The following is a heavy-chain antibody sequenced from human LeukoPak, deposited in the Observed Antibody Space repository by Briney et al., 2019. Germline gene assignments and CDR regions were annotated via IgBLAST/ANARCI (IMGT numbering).Heavy chain of an antibody. J-gene: IGHJ2*01. CDR2: ISGSGAYT. V-gene: IGHV3-23*01. D-gene: IGHD3-10*01. CDR3: AKDLGDSWYFDL. Sequence: PGGSLRLSCAASGFTFSSYAMSWVRQAPGKGLEWVSPISGSGAYTYYADSVKGRFTISRDSSKNTLYLQMNSLRAEDTAVYYCAKDLGDSWYFDLWGRGTLVTVSS. CDR1: GFTFSSYA.